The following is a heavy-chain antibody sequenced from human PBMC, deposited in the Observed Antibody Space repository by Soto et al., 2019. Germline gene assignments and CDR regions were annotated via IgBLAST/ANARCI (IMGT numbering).Heavy chain of an antibody. CDR1: GYTFTSYG. Sequence: QVQLVQSGAEVKKPGASVKVSCKASGYTFTSYGISWVRQAPGQGLEWMGWIRAYNGNTKYAQIRQGRVTMTTDTSTGSAYMELRSLRSDDTAVYYCARDHAVGLVDYWGQGSRVTVSS. CDR2: IRAYNGNT. J-gene: IGHJ4*02. D-gene: IGHD6-19*01. V-gene: IGHV1-18*01. CDR3: ARDHAVGLVDY.